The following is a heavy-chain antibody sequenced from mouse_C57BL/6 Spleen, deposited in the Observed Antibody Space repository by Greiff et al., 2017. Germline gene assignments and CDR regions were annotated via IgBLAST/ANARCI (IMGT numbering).Heavy chain of an antibody. J-gene: IGHJ3*01. V-gene: IGHV1-4*01. D-gene: IGHD2-1*01. CDR2: INPSSGYT. Sequence: VQLQQSGAELARPGASVKMSCKASGYTFTSYTMHWVKQRPGQGLEWIGYINPSSGYTKYNQKFKDKATLTADKSSSTAYMQLSSLTSEDSAVYYCARRGGNYRAWFAYWGQGTLVTVSA. CDR3: ARRGGNYRAWFAY. CDR1: GYTFTSYT.